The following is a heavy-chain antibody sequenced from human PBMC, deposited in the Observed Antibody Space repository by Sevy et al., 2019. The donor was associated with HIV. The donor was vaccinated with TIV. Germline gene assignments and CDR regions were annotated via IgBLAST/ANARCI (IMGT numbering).Heavy chain of an antibody. CDR2: MNPNSGNT. CDR1: GYTFTSYD. CDR3: ARGSRSSGWSRVIGFDP. Sequence: ASVKVSCKASGYTFTSYDINWVRQATGQGLEWMGWMNPNSGNTGYAQKFQGRVTMTRNTSISTAYMELSRLRSEDTAVYDCARGSRSSGWSRVIGFDPWGQGTLVTVSS. J-gene: IGHJ5*02. D-gene: IGHD6-19*01. V-gene: IGHV1-8*01.